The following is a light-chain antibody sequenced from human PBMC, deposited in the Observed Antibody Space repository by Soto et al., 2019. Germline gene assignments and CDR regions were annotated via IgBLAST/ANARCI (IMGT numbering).Light chain of an antibody. CDR2: GNS. CDR1: SSNIGVGYT. V-gene: IGLV1-40*01. J-gene: IGLJ1*01. Sequence: QSVLTQPPSVSGAPGQRVTISCSGSSSNIGVGYTVHWYQQLPGTAPKLLIYGNSNRPSGVPDRFPGSKSGTSASLAITGLQTEDEADYYCQSYDSSLSGLVFGTGTKLTVL. CDR3: QSYDSSLSGLV.